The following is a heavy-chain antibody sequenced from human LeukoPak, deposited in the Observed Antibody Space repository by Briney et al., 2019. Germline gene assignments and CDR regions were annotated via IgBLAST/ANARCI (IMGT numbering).Heavy chain of an antibody. V-gene: IGHV1-69*05. J-gene: IGHJ4*02. Sequence: GASVKVSCKASGGTFSSDAISSLRQAPGQGLEWMGRIIPIFGTANYAQKFQGRVTITTDESTSTAYMELSSLRSEDTAVYYCAREREPRYSYGFDYWGQGTLVTVSS. D-gene: IGHD5-18*01. CDR1: GGTFSSDA. CDR2: IIPIFGTA. CDR3: AREREPRYSYGFDY.